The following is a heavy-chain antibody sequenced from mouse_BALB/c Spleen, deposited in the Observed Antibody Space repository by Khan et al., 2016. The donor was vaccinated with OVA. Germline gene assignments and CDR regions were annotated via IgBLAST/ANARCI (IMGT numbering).Heavy chain of an antibody. V-gene: IGHV3-2*02. Sequence: EVQLQESGPGLVKPSQSLSLTCTVTGYSITSDYAWKWIRQLPGNKLEWMGYINYSGSTKYNPDLKSRISITRDTSNTQFFLQLNYVTTADTATSYGACDGSRYSYAMDYWGQGTSVTVSS. CDR2: INYSGST. CDR1: GYSITSDYA. D-gene: IGHD2-3*01. J-gene: IGHJ4*01. CDR3: ACDGSRYSYAMDY.